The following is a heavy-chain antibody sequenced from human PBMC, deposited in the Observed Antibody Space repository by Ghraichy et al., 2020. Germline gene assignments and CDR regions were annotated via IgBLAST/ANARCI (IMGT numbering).Heavy chain of an antibody. D-gene: IGHD5-24*01. CDR2: ISRSSIYI. CDR1: GFSFDSYA. Sequence: GGSLRLSCAASGFSFDSYAMNWVRQAPGQGLEWVSSISRSSIYIYYADSVRGRFTISRDNDKNSLYLQMDSLRAEDTAIYYCAGNYLYYYAFDIWGQGTTVTVSS. CDR3: AGNYLYYYAFDI. V-gene: IGHV3-21*06. J-gene: IGHJ6*02.